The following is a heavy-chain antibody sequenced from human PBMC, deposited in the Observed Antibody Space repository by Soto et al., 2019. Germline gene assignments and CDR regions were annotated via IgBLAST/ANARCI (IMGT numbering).Heavy chain of an antibody. V-gene: IGHV3-21*01. CDR1: GVTFSSYS. CDR3: ARDRASYYGSGSYLTAY. D-gene: IGHD3-10*01. Sequence: PGGSLRLSSAASGVTFSSYSMNWVRQAPGKGLEWVSSIGSSSSYIYYADSVKGRFTISRDNAKNSLYLQMNSLRAEDTAVYYCARDRASYYGSGSYLTAYWGQGTLVTVSS. CDR2: IGSSSSYI. J-gene: IGHJ4*02.